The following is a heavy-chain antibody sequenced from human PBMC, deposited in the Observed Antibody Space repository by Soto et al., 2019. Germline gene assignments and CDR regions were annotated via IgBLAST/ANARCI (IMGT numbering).Heavy chain of an antibody. J-gene: IGHJ4*02. CDR1: GGSISSYY. CDR3: AGPYSYGLDY. Sequence: SETLSLTCTVSGGSISSYYWSWIRQPPGKGLEWIGYIYYSGSTNYNPSLKSRVTISVDTSKNQFSLKLSSVTAADTAVYYCAGPYSYGLDYWGQGTLVTVSS. D-gene: IGHD5-18*01. V-gene: IGHV4-59*08. CDR2: IYYSGST.